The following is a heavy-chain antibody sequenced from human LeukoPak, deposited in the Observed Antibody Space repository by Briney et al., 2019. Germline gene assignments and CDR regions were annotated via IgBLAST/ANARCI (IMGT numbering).Heavy chain of an antibody. V-gene: IGHV3-23*01. CDR3: AKDLRGYDFEY. CDR1: GFTFSCFA. Sequence: AGTLRFSCSASGFTFSCFAMSWLRQAPGKGLEGFSALSGSGGSSYYAYSGKGRFTMSRDNSKNTVYLQMNGLRAEDTGVYYCAKDLRGYDFEYWGQGPVVSVSS. CDR2: LSGSGGSS. J-gene: IGHJ4*02. D-gene: IGHD5-12*01.